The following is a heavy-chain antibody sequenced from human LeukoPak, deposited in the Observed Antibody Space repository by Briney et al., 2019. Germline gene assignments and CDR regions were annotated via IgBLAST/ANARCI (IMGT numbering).Heavy chain of an antibody. CDR1: GFTFSSFA. D-gene: IGHD2-2*01. CDR2: ISGSGDST. V-gene: IGHV3-23*01. CDR3: AKDLGYCSGTSCYWDC. Sequence: GGSLRLSCAASGFTFSSFAMSWVRQAPGKGLEWVSAISGSGDSTYYADSVKGRFTISRDNSKNTLYLQMNSLRAEDTAVYYCAKDLGYCSGTSCYWDCWSQGTLVTVSS. J-gene: IGHJ4*02.